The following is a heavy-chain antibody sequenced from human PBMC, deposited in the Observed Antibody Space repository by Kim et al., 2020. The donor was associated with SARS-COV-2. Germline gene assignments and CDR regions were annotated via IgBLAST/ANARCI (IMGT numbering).Heavy chain of an antibody. J-gene: IGHJ4*02. D-gene: IGHD1-26*01. V-gene: IGHV3-21*01. Sequence: GGSLRLSCAASGFTFSSYSMNWVRQAPGKGLEWVSSISSSSSYIYYADSVKGRFTISRDNAKNSLYLQMNSLRAEDTAEYYCASGGEVGAPSDYWGQGTLVTVSS. CDR1: GFTFSSYS. CDR3: ASGGEVGAPSDY. CDR2: ISSSSSYI.